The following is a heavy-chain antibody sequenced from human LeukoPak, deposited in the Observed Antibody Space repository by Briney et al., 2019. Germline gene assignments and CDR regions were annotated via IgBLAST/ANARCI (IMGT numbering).Heavy chain of an antibody. J-gene: IGHJ4*02. V-gene: IGHV3-7*01. D-gene: IGHD3-22*01. Sequence: GGSLRLSCAASGFTFTNYWMTWVRQAPGKGLEWVANIKQDGSEKYYVDSVKGRFTISRDNAKNSLYLQMTSLRAEDTAVYYCARDLSYHDSSGYYYSWGQGTLVTVSS. CDR3: ARDLSYHDSSGYYYS. CDR1: GFTFTNYW. CDR2: IKQDGSEK.